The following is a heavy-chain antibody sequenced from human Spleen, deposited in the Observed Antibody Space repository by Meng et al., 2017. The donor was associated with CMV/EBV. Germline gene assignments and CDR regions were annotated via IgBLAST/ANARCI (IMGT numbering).Heavy chain of an antibody. CDR3: ATEKAGARSRDY. D-gene: IGHD1-26*01. CDR2: FDPEDGET. CDR1: GYTLAELS. Sequence: ASVKVSCKVSGYTLAELSMHWVRQAPGKGLEWMGGFDPEDGETIYAQKFQGRVTMTEDTSTDTAYMELSSLRSEDTAVYYCATEKAGARSRDYWGQGTLVTVSS. V-gene: IGHV1-24*01. J-gene: IGHJ4*02.